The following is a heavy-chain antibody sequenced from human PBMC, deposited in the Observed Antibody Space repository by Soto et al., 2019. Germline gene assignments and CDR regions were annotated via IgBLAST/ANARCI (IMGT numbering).Heavy chain of an antibody. D-gene: IGHD4-17*01. CDR3: ASTPYGDYDDWFDP. Sequence: ASVKVSCKASGYTFTSYYMHWVRQAPGQGLEWMGIINPSGGSTSYAQKLQGRVTMTRDTSTSTVYMELSSLRSEDTVVYYCASTPYGDYDDWFDPWGQGTLVTVSS. V-gene: IGHV1-46*03. CDR1: GYTFTSYY. J-gene: IGHJ5*02. CDR2: INPSGGST.